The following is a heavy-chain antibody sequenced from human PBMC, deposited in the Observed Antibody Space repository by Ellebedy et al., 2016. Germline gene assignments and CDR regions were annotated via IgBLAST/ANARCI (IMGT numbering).Heavy chain of an antibody. CDR2: IYYSGTT. D-gene: IGHD3-10*01. CDR1: GGTISAFH. CDR3: YHYSRTRFEY. V-gene: IGHV4-59*08. Sequence: SETLSLTXTVSGGTISAFHLTWIRQPPGKGLEWIGNIYYSGTTNYNPSLKSRVSISTDASGRHFSLKLSSVTAADTAIYYCYHYSRTRFEYWGRGALVAVSS. J-gene: IGHJ4*02.